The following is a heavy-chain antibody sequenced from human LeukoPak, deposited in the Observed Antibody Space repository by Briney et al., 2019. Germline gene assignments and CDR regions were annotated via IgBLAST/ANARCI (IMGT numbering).Heavy chain of an antibody. J-gene: IGHJ4*02. CDR3: ARDGSSSGFDY. Sequence: ASVKVSCKASGYTFTSYYMHWVRQAPGQGLEWMGIINPSGGSTIYAQKFQGRVTMTRDTSTSTVYMELSSLRSEDMAVYYCARDGSSSGFDYWGQGTLVTVSS. V-gene: IGHV1-46*01. CDR1: GYTFTSYY. D-gene: IGHD6-6*01. CDR2: INPSGGST.